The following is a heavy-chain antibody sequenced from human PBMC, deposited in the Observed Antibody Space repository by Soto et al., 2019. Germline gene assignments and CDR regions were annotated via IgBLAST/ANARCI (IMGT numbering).Heavy chain of an antibody. CDR1: GFTFSDYS. V-gene: IGHV3-21*01. CDR2: ISSTSTFI. Sequence: LRLSCAASGFTFSDYSVNWVRQAPGKGLEWVSSISSTSTFIYYADSVRGRFTISRDNAKNSLYLQMNSLRAEDTAAYYCTRVYGDYGTLSDYWGRGTLVTVSS. CDR3: TRVYGDYGTLSDY. D-gene: IGHD4-17*01. J-gene: IGHJ4*02.